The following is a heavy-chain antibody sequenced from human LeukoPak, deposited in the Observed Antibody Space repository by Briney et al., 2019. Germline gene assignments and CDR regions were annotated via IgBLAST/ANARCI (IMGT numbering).Heavy chain of an antibody. CDR1: GFTFSKYW. V-gene: IGHV3-74*01. CDR3: ARVESGSCSNTRCRSIDY. D-gene: IGHD2-2*01. Sequence: GGSLRLSCAASGFTFSKYWLHWVRQAPGEGLVWVSRINTDRSDTSYADSVKGRFTISRDNAKNTLYLQMSSLRAEDTAVYYCARVESGSCSNTRCRSIDYWGQGTLVTVSS. J-gene: IGHJ4*02. CDR2: INTDRSDT.